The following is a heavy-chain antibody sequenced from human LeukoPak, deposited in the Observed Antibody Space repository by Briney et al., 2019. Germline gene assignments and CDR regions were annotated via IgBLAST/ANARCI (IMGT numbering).Heavy chain of an antibody. CDR2: IRSKSHDGTA. Sequence: PGGSVRLSCTGSGFSLGDYNMNWVRQAPGKGLEWVGYIRSKSHDGTADYAASVKGRFTISRDESQNIVYLQMTSLRSEDTAIYYCSRGQRYPCGQEFDYWGQGALVAVSS. D-gene: IGHD2-21*01. J-gene: IGHJ4*02. V-gene: IGHV3-49*04. CDR3: SRGQRYPCGQEFDY. CDR1: GFSLGDYN.